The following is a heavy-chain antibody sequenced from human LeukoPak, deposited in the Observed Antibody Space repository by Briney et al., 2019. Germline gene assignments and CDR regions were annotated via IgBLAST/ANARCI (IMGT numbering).Heavy chain of an antibody. CDR1: GFTFSSYA. CDR2: ISGSGGST. CDR3: AKGQYYYDSSGYRTNVNWYFDL. J-gene: IGHJ2*01. V-gene: IGHV3-23*01. Sequence: GGSLRLSCAASGFTFSSYAMSWVRQAPGKGLEWVSAISGSGGSTYYADSVKGWFTISRDNSKNTLYLQMNSLRAEDTAVYYCAKGQYYYDSSGYRTNVNWYFDLWGRGTLVTVSS. D-gene: IGHD3-22*01.